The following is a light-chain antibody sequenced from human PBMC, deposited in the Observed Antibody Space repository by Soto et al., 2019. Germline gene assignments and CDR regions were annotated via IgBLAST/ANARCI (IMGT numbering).Light chain of an antibody. CDR3: QQSYSRPPT. CDR1: QSISNH. CDR2: AAS. V-gene: IGKV1-39*01. Sequence: DVQMSQSPSPVSASIEDRLIITCRASQSISNHLNWYQQKPGKAPKLLIFAASSLQSGVPSRFSGSRSGPDFTLTISSLQPEDFATYYCQQSYSRPPTFGQGTKVDIK. J-gene: IGKJ1*01.